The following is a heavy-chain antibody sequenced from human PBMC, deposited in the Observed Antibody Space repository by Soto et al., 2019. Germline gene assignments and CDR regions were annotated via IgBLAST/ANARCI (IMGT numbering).Heavy chain of an antibody. CDR2: MNPNSGNT. CDR3: ARVGYYYDSSGYYLSFDY. V-gene: IGHV1-8*01. D-gene: IGHD3-22*01. J-gene: IGHJ4*02. Sequence: QVQLVQSGAEVKKPGASVKVSCKASGYTFTSYDINWVRQATGQGLEWMGWMNPNSGNTGYAKKFQGRVTMTRNTSISTAYMELSSLRSEDTAVYYCARVGYYYDSSGYYLSFDYWGQGTLVTVSS. CDR1: GYTFTSYD.